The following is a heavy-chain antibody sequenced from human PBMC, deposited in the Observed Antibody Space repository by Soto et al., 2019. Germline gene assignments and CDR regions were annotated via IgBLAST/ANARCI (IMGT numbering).Heavy chain of an antibody. CDR2: IYASDSAT. Sequence: GESLNISCKGSGYSITSYWIGWLRQLRGKRLELMGIIYASDSATRYNPSFQGLTTISADTTITTAYLQWSSLKASDTALYYCARGPTALFDHWGQGTLVTVSS. D-gene: IGHD2-21*02. CDR1: GYSITSYW. CDR3: ARGPTALFDH. J-gene: IGHJ4*02. V-gene: IGHV5-51*01.